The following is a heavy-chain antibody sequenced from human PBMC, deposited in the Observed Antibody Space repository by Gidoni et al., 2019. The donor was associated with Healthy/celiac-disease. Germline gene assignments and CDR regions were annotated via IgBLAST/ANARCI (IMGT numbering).Heavy chain of an antibody. CDR2: ISGSGGST. J-gene: IGHJ3*02. CDR1: GFPFSSSA. CDR3: AKDVPDYYGSGAGHFDI. Sequence: EVQLLESGGGKVQPGGSLRLSCAASGFPFSSSAMSWVRQAPGKGLEWVSAISGSGGSTYYVDSVKGRFTISRDNSKNTLYLQMNSLRAEDTAVYYCAKDVPDYYGSGAGHFDIWGQGTMVTVSS. V-gene: IGHV3-23*01. D-gene: IGHD3-10*01.